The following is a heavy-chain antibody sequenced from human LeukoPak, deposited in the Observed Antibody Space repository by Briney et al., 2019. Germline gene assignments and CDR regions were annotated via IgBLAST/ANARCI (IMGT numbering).Heavy chain of an antibody. CDR2: IYYSGST. CDR1: GGSISSADYY. J-gene: IGHJ4*02. D-gene: IGHD2-2*01. V-gene: IGHV4-31*03. CDR3: ARVITTGVVPAALAQMFDY. Sequence: SQTLSLTCTVSGGSISSADYYWSWIRQPPGKGLEWIGYIYYSGSTYYNPSLKSRVTISLDTSKNLFSLKLPSVTAADTAMYYCARVITTGVVPAALAQMFDYWGQGTLVTVSS.